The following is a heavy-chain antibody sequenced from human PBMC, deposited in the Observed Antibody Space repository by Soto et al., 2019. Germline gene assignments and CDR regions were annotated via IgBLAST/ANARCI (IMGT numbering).Heavy chain of an antibody. CDR2: IYYSGST. CDR1: GGSISSGDYY. CDR3: ARSTCSSTSCYIGY. D-gene: IGHD2-2*02. V-gene: IGHV4-30-4*01. Sequence: SETLSLTCTVSGGSISSGDYYWSWIRQPPGKGLEWIGYIYYSGSTYYNPSLKSRVTISVDTSKNQFSLKLSSVTAADTAVYYCARSTCSSTSCYIGYWGQGTLVTVSS. J-gene: IGHJ4*02.